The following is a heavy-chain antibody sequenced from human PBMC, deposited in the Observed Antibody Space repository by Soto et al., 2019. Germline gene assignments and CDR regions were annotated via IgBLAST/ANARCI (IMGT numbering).Heavy chain of an antibody. D-gene: IGHD1-26*01. CDR3: ARALGWEPGYGMDV. V-gene: IGHV3-33*01. CDR2: IWYDGSNK. J-gene: IGHJ6*02. Sequence: QVQLVESGGGVVQPGRSLRLSCAASGFTFSSYGMHWVRQAPGKGLEWVAVIWYDGSNKYYADSVKGRFTISRDNSKNTLYLQMNSLRAEDTAVYYCARALGWEPGYGMDVWGQGTTVTVSS. CDR1: GFTFSSYG.